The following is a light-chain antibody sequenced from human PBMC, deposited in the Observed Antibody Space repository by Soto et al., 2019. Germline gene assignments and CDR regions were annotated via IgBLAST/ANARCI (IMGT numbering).Light chain of an antibody. J-gene: IGLJ2*01. Sequence: QSALTQPASVSGSPGQSITISCTGTSSDVGSYNLVSWYQQHPGKAPKLMIYEGSKRPSGVSHRFSGSKSGITASLTISGLQADDEADYYCCSYAGSSTYVVFGGGTKLTVL. CDR1: SSDVGSYNL. CDR3: CSYAGSSTYVV. CDR2: EGS. V-gene: IGLV2-23*01.